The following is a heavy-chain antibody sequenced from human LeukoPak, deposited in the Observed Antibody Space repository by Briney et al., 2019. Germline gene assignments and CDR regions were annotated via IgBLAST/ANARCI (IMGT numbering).Heavy chain of an antibody. Sequence: SETLSLICAVYGGPFSGYYWSWLRQPPGKGLEWIGEINHSGSTNYNPSLKSRVTIPADTSKNQFSLMLSSVTAADTAVSYYTRGRGVLRFLEWLRVWFDPWGQGTLVTVSS. V-gene: IGHV4-34*01. D-gene: IGHD3-3*01. CDR1: GGPFSGYY. CDR2: INHSGST. J-gene: IGHJ5*02. CDR3: TRGRGVLRFLEWLRVWFDP.